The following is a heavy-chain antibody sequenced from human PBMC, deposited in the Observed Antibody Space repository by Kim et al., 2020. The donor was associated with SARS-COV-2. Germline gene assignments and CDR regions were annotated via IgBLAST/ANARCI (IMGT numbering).Heavy chain of an antibody. CDR2: IYYSGST. J-gene: IGHJ5*02. CDR3: ARGQYYDFWSGYYPTDNWFDP. CDR1: GGSISSGGYY. V-gene: IGHV4-31*03. D-gene: IGHD3-3*01. Sequence: SETLSLTCTVSGGSISSGGYYWSWIRQHPGKGLEWIGYIYYSGSTYYNPSLKSRVTISVDTSKNQFSLKLSSVTAADTAVYYCARGQYYDFWSGYYPTDNWFDPWGQGTLVTVSS.